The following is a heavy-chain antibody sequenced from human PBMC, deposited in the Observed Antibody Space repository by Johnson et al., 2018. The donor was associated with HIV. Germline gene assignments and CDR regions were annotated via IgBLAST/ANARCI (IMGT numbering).Heavy chain of an antibody. J-gene: IGHJ3*02. CDR2: ITNGGST. CDR3: ARASALNI. V-gene: IGHV3-64*07. Sequence: VQLVESGGGLVQPGGSLRLTCAASGFTFSRYDMHWVRQAPGKGLEYVSGITNGGSTYSADSVKGRFTISRYNSRNTLYLQMGSLKPEDMAVYYCARASALNIWGQGTMVTVSS. CDR1: GFTFSRYD.